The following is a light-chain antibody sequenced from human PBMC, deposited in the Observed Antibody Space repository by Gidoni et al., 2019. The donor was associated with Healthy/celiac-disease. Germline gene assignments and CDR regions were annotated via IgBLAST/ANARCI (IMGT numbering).Light chain of an antibody. Sequence: EIVLTPSPGTLSLSPGERATLSCRASQSVSSSYLAWYQQKPGQAPRLLIYGASSRATGIPDRFSGSGSGTDFTLTISRLEPEDFAVYYCQQYGSSPPLTFGPGTKVDIK. CDR1: QSVSSSY. V-gene: IGKV3-20*01. J-gene: IGKJ3*01. CDR2: GAS. CDR3: QQYGSSPPLT.